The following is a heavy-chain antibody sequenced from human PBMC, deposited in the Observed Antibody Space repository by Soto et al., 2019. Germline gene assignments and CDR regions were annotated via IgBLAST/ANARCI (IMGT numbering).Heavy chain of an antibody. Sequence: PSETLSLTCAVYGGSFSGYYWSWIRQPPGKGLEWIGEINHSGSTNYNPSLKSRVTISVDTSKNQFSLKLSSVTAADTAVYYCASSISGRGYYFDYWGQGTLVTVSS. CDR1: GGSFSGYY. CDR3: ASSISGRGYYFDY. J-gene: IGHJ4*02. D-gene: IGHD6-19*01. CDR2: INHSGST. V-gene: IGHV4-34*01.